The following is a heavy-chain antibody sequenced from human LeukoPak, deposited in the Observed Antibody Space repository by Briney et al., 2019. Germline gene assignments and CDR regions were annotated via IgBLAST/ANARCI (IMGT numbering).Heavy chain of an antibody. D-gene: IGHD3-10*01. CDR3: ASLRGVNR. CDR2: IISSRTTI. CDR1: GFTFSDYY. J-gene: IGHJ4*02. V-gene: IGHV3-11*01. Sequence: GGSLRLSCAASGFTFSDYYMSWIRKPPGKGLEWVSYIISSRTTIYYADSVRGRFTVSRDNAKNSLYLQMDSPDAEATAVYYCASLRGVNRWGQGTLVTVSS.